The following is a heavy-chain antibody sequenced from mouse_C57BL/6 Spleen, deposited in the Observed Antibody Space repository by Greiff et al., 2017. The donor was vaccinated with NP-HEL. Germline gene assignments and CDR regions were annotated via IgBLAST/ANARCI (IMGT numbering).Heavy chain of an antibody. J-gene: IGHJ3*01. CDR2: ISDGGSYT. CDR3: ARGRATTGTPFAY. V-gene: IGHV5-4*01. Sequence: EVHLVESGGGLVKPGGSLKLSCAASGFTFSSYAMSWVRQTPEKRLEWVATISDGGSYTYYPDNVKGRFTISRDNAKNNLYLQMSHLKSEDTAMYYCARGRATTGTPFAYWGQGTLVTVSA. CDR1: GFTFSSYA. D-gene: IGHD4-1*01.